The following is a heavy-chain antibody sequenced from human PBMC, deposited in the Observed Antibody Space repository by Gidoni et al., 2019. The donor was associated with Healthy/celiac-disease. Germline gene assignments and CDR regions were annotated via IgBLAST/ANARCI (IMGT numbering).Heavy chain of an antibody. Sequence: QVQLVESGGGVVQPGRSLRLSCAASGFTFSSYAMHWVRQAPGKGLEWVAVISYDGSNKYYADSVKGRFTISRDNSKNTLYLQMNSLRAEDTAVYYCARDRGEWLLYYYYGMDVWGQGTTVTVSS. CDR1: GFTFSSYA. D-gene: IGHD3-3*01. J-gene: IGHJ6*02. CDR2: ISYDGSNK. CDR3: ARDRGEWLLYYYYGMDV. V-gene: IGHV3-30-3*01.